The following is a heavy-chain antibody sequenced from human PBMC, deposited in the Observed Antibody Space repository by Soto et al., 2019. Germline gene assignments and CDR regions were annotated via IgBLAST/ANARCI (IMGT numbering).Heavy chain of an antibody. J-gene: IGHJ6*02. CDR3: AKDHCSRTSCYFYHYGMDV. CDR2: ISYDGSNK. V-gene: IGHV3-30*18. Sequence: QVQLVESGGGVVQPGRSLRLSCAASGFTFSSYGMHWVRQAPGKGLEWVAGISYDGSNKYYANSVKGRLTISRDNSKNTLYLHMNSLRAEDTAVYYCAKDHCSRTSCYFYHYGMDVWGPGTTVTVSS. D-gene: IGHD2-2*01. CDR1: GFTFSSYG.